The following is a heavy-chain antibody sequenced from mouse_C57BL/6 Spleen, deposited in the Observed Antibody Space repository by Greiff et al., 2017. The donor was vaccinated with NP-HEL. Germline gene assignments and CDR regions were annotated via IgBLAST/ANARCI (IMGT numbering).Heavy chain of an antibody. CDR1: GYSLNRYG. CDR3: ARSKYLARY. J-gene: IGHJ2*01. V-gene: IGHV2-9*02. D-gene: IGHD5-1*01. CDR2: IWAGGST. Sequence: VMLVESGPGLVAPSQSLSITCTVYGYSLNRYGVHWVRQPPGKGLEWLGLIWAGGSTNYNWALMSRLSISIDNSKSLVFVIMNSLQTDDTALYYCARSKYLARYWGQGTTLTVSS.